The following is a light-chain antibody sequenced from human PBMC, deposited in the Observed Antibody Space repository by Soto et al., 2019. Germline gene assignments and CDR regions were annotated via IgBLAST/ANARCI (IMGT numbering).Light chain of an antibody. V-gene: IGKV1-9*01. Sequence: DIQLTQSPSFLSASVGDRVTITCRASQGISSHLAWHQQKPGKAPNLLIYTASTLQSGVPSRFSGSGSGTEFTLTISSLQPEDFATYYCQQLNSLPRTFGQGTKVEIK. CDR3: QQLNSLPRT. CDR1: QGISSH. CDR2: TAS. J-gene: IGKJ1*01.